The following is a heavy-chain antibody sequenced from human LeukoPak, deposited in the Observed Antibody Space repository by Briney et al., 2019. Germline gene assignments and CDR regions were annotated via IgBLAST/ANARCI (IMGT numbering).Heavy chain of an antibody. J-gene: IGHJ4*02. Sequence: SQTLSLTCAISGDSVSSNSATWNWIRQSPSRGLEWLGRTYYRSKRYTDFALSVKSRITINPDTSKNQFSLQLNSVTPDDTAVYYCVRDVTGFDYWGQGTLVAVSS. CDR1: GDSVSSNSAT. D-gene: IGHD1-1*01. V-gene: IGHV6-1*01. CDR3: VRDVTGFDY. CDR2: TYYRSKRYT.